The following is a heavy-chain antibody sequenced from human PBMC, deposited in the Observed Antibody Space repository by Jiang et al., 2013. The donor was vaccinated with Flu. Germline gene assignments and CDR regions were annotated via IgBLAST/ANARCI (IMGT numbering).Heavy chain of an antibody. Sequence: IHWVRQAPGQGLEWMGIINPVDGSTDYAQKFQGRVTMTRDTSTTTFYMDLSSLRSDDTAVYYCAREGSSPVMGTFDIWGQGTMVTVSS. V-gene: IGHV1-46*01. D-gene: IGHD6-13*01. J-gene: IGHJ3*02. CDR2: INPVDGST. CDR3: AREGSSPVMGTFDI.